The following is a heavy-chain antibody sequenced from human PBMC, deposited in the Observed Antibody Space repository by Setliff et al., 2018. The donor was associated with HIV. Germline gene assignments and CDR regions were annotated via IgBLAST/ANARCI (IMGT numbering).Heavy chain of an antibody. CDR1: GGSFSSYY. Sequence: SETLSLTCAVYGGSFSSYYWNWIRQPPGKGLEWIGEINHSGTTNYNSSLKSRVTISEDSSKNQFSLRLTSVTAADTAVYYCARGRITGLYPGGEYFQHLGQGTVVTVSS. CDR2: INHSGTT. CDR3: ARGRITGLYPGGEYFQH. J-gene: IGHJ1*01. V-gene: IGHV4-34*01. D-gene: IGHD2-8*02.